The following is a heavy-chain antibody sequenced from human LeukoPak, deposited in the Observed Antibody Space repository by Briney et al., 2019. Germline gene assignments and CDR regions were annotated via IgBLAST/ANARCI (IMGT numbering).Heavy chain of an antibody. CDR2: INHSGST. V-gene: IGHV4-4*02. CDR1: GGSISNSNW. D-gene: IGHD6-19*01. Sequence: PSETLSLTCVVSGGSISNSNWWTWVRQSPEKGLEWIGEINHSGSTNYNPSLKSRVTISVDTSKNQFSLKLSSVTAADTAVYYCARADGGWYDYWGQGTLVTVSS. CDR3: ARADGGWYDY. J-gene: IGHJ4*02.